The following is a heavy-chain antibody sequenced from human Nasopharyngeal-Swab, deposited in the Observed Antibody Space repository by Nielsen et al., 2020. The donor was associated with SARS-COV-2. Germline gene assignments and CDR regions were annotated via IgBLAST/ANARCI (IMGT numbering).Heavy chain of an antibody. CDR2: INHSGST. V-gene: IGHV4-34*01. Sequence: SETLSLTCAAYGGSFSGYYWSWIRQPPGKGLEWIGEINHSGSTNYNPSLKSRVTISVDTSKNQFSLKLSSVTAADTAVYYCARGLPTTVVTPSEYFQHWGQGTLVTVSS. CDR3: ARGLPTTVVTPSEYFQH. CDR1: GGSFSGYY. J-gene: IGHJ1*01. D-gene: IGHD4-23*01.